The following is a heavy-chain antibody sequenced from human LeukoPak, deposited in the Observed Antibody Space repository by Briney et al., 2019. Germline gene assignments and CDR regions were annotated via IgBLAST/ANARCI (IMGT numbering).Heavy chain of an antibody. CDR1: GGSISSGSYY. D-gene: IGHD3-22*01. CDR2: IYTSGST. CDR3: ASHDSSGYMPWIDY. J-gene: IGHJ4*02. V-gene: IGHV4-61*02. Sequence: PSQTLSLTCTVSGGSISSGSYYWSWIRQPAGKGLEWIGRIYTSGSTNYNPSLKSRVTISVDTSKNQFSLKLSSVTAADTAVYYCASHDSSGYMPWIDYWGQGTLVTVSS.